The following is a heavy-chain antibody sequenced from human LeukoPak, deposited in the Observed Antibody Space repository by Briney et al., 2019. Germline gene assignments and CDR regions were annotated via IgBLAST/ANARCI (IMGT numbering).Heavy chain of an antibody. CDR3: AREWDY. CDR2: IWYDGSNK. Sequence: GGSLGLFCAASGFTFSSHCMHWVRQARGKGLEGVAVIWYDGSNKYYAESVKGRFTISGDNSKNSLYLHVNSLRVEDTAVYYCAREWDYWGQGTLVTVSS. V-gene: IGHV3-33*01. CDR1: GFTFSSHC. J-gene: IGHJ4*02.